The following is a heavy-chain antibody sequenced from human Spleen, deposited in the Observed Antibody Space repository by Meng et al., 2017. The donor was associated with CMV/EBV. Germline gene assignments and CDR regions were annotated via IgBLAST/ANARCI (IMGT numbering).Heavy chain of an antibody. D-gene: IGHD2-15*01. J-gene: IGHJ4*02. Sequence: QVQLQQVGAGLLKPSETLSLTCAVYGGSFSGYYWSWIRQPPGKGLEWIGEINHSGSTNYNPSLKSRVTISVDTSKNQFSLKLSSVTAADTAVYYCARGRAGGGSCYPDWGQGTLVTVSS. CDR1: GGSFSGYY. V-gene: IGHV4-34*01. CDR3: ARGRAGGGSCYPD. CDR2: INHSGST.